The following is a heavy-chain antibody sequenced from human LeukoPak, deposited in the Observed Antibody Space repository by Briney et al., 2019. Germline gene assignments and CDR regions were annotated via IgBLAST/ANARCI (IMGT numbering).Heavy chain of an antibody. Sequence: SGGSLRLSCAASGFTFSSYSMNWVRQAPGKGLEWVSSISSSSSYIYYADSVKGRFTISRDNAKNSLYLQMNSLRAEDTAVYYCARDPGSSSWYGRDYWGQGTLVTVSS. J-gene: IGHJ4*02. CDR1: GFTFSSYS. V-gene: IGHV3-21*01. CDR3: ARDPGSSSWYGRDY. D-gene: IGHD6-13*01. CDR2: ISSSSSYI.